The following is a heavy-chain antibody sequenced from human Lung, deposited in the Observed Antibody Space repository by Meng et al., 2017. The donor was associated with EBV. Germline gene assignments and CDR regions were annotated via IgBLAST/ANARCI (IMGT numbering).Heavy chain of an antibody. CDR2: IYHSGST. J-gene: IGHJ4*02. V-gene: IGHV4-4*02. CDR1: GGSISSSNW. Sequence: QGQLQELGPGRGRPSGTLPLPCAVSGGSISSSNWWSWVRQPPGKGLEWIGEIYHSGSTNYNPSLKSRVTISVDKSKNQFSLNLSSVTAADTAVYYCARVGQWLPIDYWGQGTLVTVSS. D-gene: IGHD6-19*01. CDR3: ARVGQWLPIDY.